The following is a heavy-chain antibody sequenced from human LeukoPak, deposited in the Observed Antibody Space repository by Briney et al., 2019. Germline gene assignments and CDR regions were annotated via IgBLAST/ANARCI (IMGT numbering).Heavy chain of an antibody. CDR2: ISYSGTT. D-gene: IGHD2-2*01. CDR3: ARAPRGYQLLYYMDV. V-gene: IGHV4-59*01. Sequence: SETLSLTCTASGGSFSRYYWSWIRQPPGKGLEWIGYISYSGTTNYNRSLKSRVTISVDTSKNQFSLKLSTATAADTAVYYCARAPRGYQLLYYMDVWGKGTTVTVSS. CDR1: GGSFSRYY. J-gene: IGHJ6*03.